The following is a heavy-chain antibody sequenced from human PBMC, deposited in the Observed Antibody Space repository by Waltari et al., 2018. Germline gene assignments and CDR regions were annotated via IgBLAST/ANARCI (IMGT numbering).Heavy chain of an antibody. Sequence: GAEVKKPGASVKVSCKASGYTFTSYDINWVRQATGQGLEWMGWMNPNSGNTGYAQEFQGRVTITRNTSISTAYMELSSLRSEDTAVYYCARGRLRYFDWLENWFDPWGQGTLVTVSS. D-gene: IGHD3-9*01. J-gene: IGHJ5*02. CDR1: GYTFTSYD. CDR3: ARGRLRYFDWLENWFDP. V-gene: IGHV1-8*03. CDR2: MNPNSGNT.